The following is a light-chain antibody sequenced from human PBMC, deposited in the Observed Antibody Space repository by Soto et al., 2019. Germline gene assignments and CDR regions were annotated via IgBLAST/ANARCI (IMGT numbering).Light chain of an antibody. Sequence: EIVLTQSPGTLSLSPGERATLSCRASQSVSSSYLAWYQQKPGQAPRLLIYGASSRATGIPDRFSGSGSWTDFPLTISRLEPEDLAVYYCQQYGSSPVPFGQGTKLEI. V-gene: IGKV3-20*01. CDR2: GAS. J-gene: IGKJ2*01. CDR1: QSVSSSY. CDR3: QQYGSSPVP.